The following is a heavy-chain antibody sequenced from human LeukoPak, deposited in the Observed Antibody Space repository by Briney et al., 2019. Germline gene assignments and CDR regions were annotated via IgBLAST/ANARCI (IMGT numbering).Heavy chain of an antibody. D-gene: IGHD6-19*01. J-gene: IGHJ3*01. V-gene: IGHV3-64*01. CDR3: AREGHSSGHCGNFDV. Sequence: QSGGSLRLSCAASGFTFSTSVMHWVRQGPGKGLEYVSGIDSTGGSTYYANSLKDRFTISRDNSKNTLYLQMGSLRAEDMAVYYCAREGHSSGHCGNFDVWGQGTMVTVSS. CDR2: IDSTGGST. CDR1: GFTFSTSV.